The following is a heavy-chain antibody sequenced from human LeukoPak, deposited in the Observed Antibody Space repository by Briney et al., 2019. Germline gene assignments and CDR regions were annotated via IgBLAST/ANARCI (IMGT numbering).Heavy chain of an antibody. J-gene: IGHJ4*02. V-gene: IGHV1-69*13. Sequence: SVKVSCTASGGTFSSYAISWVRQAPGQGLEWMGGIIPIFGTANYAQKFQGRVTITADESTSTAYMELSSLRSEDTAVYYCATETAIFGVVNAAFDYWGQGTLVTVSS. CDR1: GGTFSSYA. D-gene: IGHD3-3*01. CDR2: IIPIFGTA. CDR3: ATETAIFGVVNAAFDY.